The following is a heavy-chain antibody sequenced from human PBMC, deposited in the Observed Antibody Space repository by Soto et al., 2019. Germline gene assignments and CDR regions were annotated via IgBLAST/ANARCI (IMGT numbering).Heavy chain of an antibody. V-gene: IGHV1-2*04. CDR1: GYTFTGYY. J-gene: IGHJ6*02. Sequence: QVQLVQSGAEVKKPGASVKVSCKASGYTFTGYYMHWVRQAPGQGLEWMGWINPNSGGTNYAQKFQGWVTMTRDTSISTAYMELSRLRSDDTAVYYCARDRGSSWETYYYYGMDVWGQGTTVTVSS. CDR3: ARDRGSSWETYYYYGMDV. D-gene: IGHD6-13*01. CDR2: INPNSGGT.